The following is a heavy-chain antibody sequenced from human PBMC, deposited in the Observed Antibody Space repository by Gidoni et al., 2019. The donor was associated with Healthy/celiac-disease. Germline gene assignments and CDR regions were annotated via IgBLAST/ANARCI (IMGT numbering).Heavy chain of an antibody. D-gene: IGHD6-19*01. V-gene: IGHV3-23*01. CDR2: ISCSGGST. J-gene: IGHJ1*01. CDR1: GFTFSSYS. CDR3: AKVVAALPEYFQH. Sequence: EVQLLESGGGLVQPGGSLRLSCAASGFTFSSYSMGWVRQAPGKGLEWVSAISCSGGSTYYADSVKGRFTISRDNSKNTLYLQMNSLRAEDTAVYYCAKVVAALPEYFQHWGQGTLVTVSS.